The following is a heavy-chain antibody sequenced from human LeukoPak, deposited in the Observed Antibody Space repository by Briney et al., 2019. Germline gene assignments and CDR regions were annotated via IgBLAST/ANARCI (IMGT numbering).Heavy chain of an antibody. V-gene: IGHV4-34*01. J-gene: IGHJ6*02. Sequence: SETLSLTCAVYGGSFSGYYWSWIRQPPGKGLEWIGEINHSGSTNYNPSLKSRVTISVDTSKNQFSLKLSSVTAADTAVYYCAGLGDYYYYGMDVWGQGTTVTVSS. D-gene: IGHD3-22*01. CDR3: AGLGDYYYYGMDV. CDR2: INHSGST. CDR1: GGSFSGYY.